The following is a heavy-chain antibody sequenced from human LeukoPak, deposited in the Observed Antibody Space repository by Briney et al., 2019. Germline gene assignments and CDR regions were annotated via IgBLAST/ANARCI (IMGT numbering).Heavy chain of an antibody. V-gene: IGHV2-5*02. CDR1: GFSLHTRRVG. Sequence: SGPTLVNPTQPLTLTCTFSGFSLHTRRVGVGWIRQPPGRALEWLALIYWDDDRRYSPSLKSRLTITKDTSKNQVVLTMTNMDPVGTATYFCAHRKNYYDSSVFDNWGQGTLVTVSS. CDR2: IYWDDDR. CDR3: AHRKNYYDSSVFDN. D-gene: IGHD3-22*01. J-gene: IGHJ4*02.